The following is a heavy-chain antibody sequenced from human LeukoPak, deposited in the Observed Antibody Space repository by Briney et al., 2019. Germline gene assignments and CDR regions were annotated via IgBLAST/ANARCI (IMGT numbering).Heavy chain of an antibody. D-gene: IGHD3-3*01. CDR3: ARGGRDYDFWSGYYSPPYYFDY. Sequence: SETLSLTCTVSGYSISSGYYWGWIRQPPGKGLEWIGSIYHSGSTYYNPSLKSRVTISVDTSKNQFSLKLSSVTAADTAVYYCARGGRDYDFWSGYYSPPYYFDYWGQGTLVTVSS. J-gene: IGHJ4*02. CDR1: GYSISSGYY. V-gene: IGHV4-38-2*02. CDR2: IYHSGST.